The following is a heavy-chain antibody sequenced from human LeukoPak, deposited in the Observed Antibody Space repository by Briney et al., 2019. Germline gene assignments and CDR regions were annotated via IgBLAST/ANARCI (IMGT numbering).Heavy chain of an antibody. V-gene: IGHV3-11*01. Sequence: GGSLRLSCAASGFTLTDNYMSWIRQAPGKGLEWVAYINNVGNIIYYADSVKGRFTISRDNSKNTLYLQMNSLRAEDTAVYYCAKDSPGPTVTNFDYWGQGTLVTVSS. CDR2: INNVGNII. J-gene: IGHJ4*02. D-gene: IGHD4-17*01. CDR1: GFTLTDNY. CDR3: AKDSPGPTVTNFDY.